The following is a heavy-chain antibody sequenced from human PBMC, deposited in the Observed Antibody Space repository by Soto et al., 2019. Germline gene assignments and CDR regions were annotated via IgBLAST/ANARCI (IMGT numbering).Heavy chain of an antibody. Sequence: SETLSLTCTVSGGSISSDNYYWSWIRQPPGKGLEWIGYIYYSGSTCYNPSLKSRVIISIDTSKNQFSLKLSSVTAADTAVYYCASTSYFDNSGSAYWGQGTLVTVSS. CDR2: IYYSGST. D-gene: IGHD3-22*01. CDR3: ASTSYFDNSGSAY. V-gene: IGHV4-30-4*01. CDR1: GGSISSDNYY. J-gene: IGHJ4*02.